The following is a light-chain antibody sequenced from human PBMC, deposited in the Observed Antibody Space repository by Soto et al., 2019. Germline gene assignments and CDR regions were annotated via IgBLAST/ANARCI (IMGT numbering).Light chain of an antibody. CDR1: QSVSSN. V-gene: IGKV3-15*01. J-gene: IGKJ5*01. CDR3: QTPNNCTPVA. CDR2: GAS. Sequence: EIVMTQSTATLSVSPGERATLSCRASQSVSSNLAWYQQKPGQAPRLLIYGASTRATGIPARFSGSGSGTEFTLTISSLQSEDCAVYYCQTPNNCTPVALGQGTRLDSK.